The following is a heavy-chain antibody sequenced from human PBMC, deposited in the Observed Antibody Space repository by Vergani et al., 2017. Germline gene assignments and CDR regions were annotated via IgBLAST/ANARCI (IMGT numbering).Heavy chain of an antibody. Sequence: VEAGGGLVQPGGSLRLSCTASGFTFQAFAFHWVRQVSGRGLEWVSGIVRNYDVKNGNSFEGRFSIARDNAKKAVCLQMNNLRHEDTALYFCVKDNDDDADGPFDLWGRGTLVTVSS. J-gene: IGHJ2*01. D-gene: IGHD3-16*01. CDR3: VKDNDDDADGPFDL. CDR1: GFTFQAFA. V-gene: IGHV3-9*01. CDR2: IVRNYDVK.